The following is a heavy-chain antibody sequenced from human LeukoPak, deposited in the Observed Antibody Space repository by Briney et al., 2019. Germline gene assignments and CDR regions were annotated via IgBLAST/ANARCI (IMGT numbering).Heavy chain of an antibody. CDR3: ARGVRMVSFDY. CDR1: GGSFSGYY. CDR2: INHSGST. V-gene: IGHV4-34*01. D-gene: IGHD3-10*01. Sequence: SETLSLTCAVYGGSFSGYYWSWIRQPPGKGLEWIGEINHSGSTNYNPSLKSRVTISVDTSKNQFSLKLSSVTAAATAVYYCARGVRMVSFDYWGQGTLVTVSS. J-gene: IGHJ4*02.